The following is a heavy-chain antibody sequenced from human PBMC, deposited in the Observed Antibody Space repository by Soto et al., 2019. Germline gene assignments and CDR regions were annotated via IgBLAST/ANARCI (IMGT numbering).Heavy chain of an antibody. CDR1: GGTVASSHW. D-gene: IGHD2-21*02. Sequence: PSETLSLTCGVSGGTVASSHWWSWVRQSPGRGLEWIGNVYHTGDTNFNPSLQSRVTFSVDKSNNQFSLRLSSVTAADTAVYFCAREIVTAGGNNYFDPWGPGTLFTVSS. V-gene: IGHV4-4*02. J-gene: IGHJ5*02. CDR3: AREIVTAGGNNYFDP. CDR2: VYHTGDT.